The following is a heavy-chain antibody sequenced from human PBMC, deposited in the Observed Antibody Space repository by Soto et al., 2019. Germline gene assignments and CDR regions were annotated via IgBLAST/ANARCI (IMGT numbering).Heavy chain of an antibody. J-gene: IGHJ4*02. CDR1: GDSISSYY. D-gene: IGHD3-10*01. Sequence: SDTLSLTCTVSGDSISSYYWSWIRQPAGKGLEWIGRIYTSGSTNYNPSLKSRVNMSVDTSKNQFSLKLSSVTAADTAVYYCARDYHVLWPAQHFDYWGQGTLVTVSS. CDR3: ARDYHVLWPAQHFDY. V-gene: IGHV4-4*07. CDR2: IYTSGST.